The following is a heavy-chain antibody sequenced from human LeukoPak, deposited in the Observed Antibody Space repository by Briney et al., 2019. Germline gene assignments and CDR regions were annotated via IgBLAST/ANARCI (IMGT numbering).Heavy chain of an antibody. Sequence: RGSLRLSCAASAFTFSSYWMSWVRQAPGKGLEWVANIKQDGSEKYYVDSVKGRFTISRDNAKNSLYLQMNSLRAEDTAVYYCARRSYYDLWGQGTLVTVSS. J-gene: IGHJ4*02. CDR2: IKQDGSEK. CDR1: AFTFSSYW. V-gene: IGHV3-7*01. CDR3: ARRSYYDL.